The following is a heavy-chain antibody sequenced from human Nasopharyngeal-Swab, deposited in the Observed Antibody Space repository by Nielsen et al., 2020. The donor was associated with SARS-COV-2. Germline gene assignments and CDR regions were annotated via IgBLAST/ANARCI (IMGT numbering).Heavy chain of an antibody. Sequence: GGSLRLSCAASGFTFSSYSMNWVRQAPGKGLEWVSSISSSSSYIYYADSVKGRFTISRDNAKNSLYLQMNSLRAEDTAVYFCARVTSSDLFDPWGQGTLVTVSS. D-gene: IGHD2-2*01. CDR2: ISSSSSYI. V-gene: IGHV3-21*01. CDR1: GFTFSSYS. J-gene: IGHJ5*02. CDR3: ARVTSSDLFDP.